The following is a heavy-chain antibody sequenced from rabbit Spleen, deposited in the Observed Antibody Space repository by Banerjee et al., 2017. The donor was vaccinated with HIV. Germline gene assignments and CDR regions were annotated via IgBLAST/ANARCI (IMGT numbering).Heavy chain of an antibody. CDR2: IYPIAETT. Sequence: QAQPEGAGGRLAHPGGALTLSCQACGFTLSNYLLNWVRQAPGKGVEWIGIIYPIAETTYYANWVKGRFTITNTSSATVTLQMPSLTAAAADTYFCARDLAGVIGRNFNLWGQGTLVTVS. CDR3: ARDLAGVIGRNFNL. V-gene: IGHV1S45*01. J-gene: IGHJ4*01. CDR1: GFTLSNYL. D-gene: IGHD4-2*01.